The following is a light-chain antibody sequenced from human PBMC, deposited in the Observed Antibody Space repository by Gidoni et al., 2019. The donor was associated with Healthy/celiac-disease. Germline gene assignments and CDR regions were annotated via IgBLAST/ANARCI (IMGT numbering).Light chain of an antibody. CDR3: QSYDSSLSGSV. V-gene: IGLV1-40*01. CDR2: GNS. Sequence: QSVLTHPPSVSGAPGQRVTISCTGRSSNIGAGYDVHWYQQLPGTAPKLLICGNSNRPSGVPDRFSGSKSGTSASLAITGLQAEDEADYYCQSYDSSLSGSVFGGGTKLTVL. CDR1: SSNIGAGYD. J-gene: IGLJ2*01.